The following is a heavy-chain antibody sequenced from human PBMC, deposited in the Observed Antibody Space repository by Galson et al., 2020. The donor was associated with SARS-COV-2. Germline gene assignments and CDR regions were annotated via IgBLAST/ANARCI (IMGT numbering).Heavy chain of an antibody. V-gene: IGHV1-24*01. J-gene: IGHJ5*02. CDR1: GYTLTELS. CDR2: FDPEDGET. D-gene: IGHD6-6*01. Sequence: ASVTVSCKVSGYTLTELSMHWVRQAPGKGLEWMGGFDPEDGETIYAQKFQGRVTMTEDTSTDTAYMELSSLRSEDTAVYYCATAPAARAAGWFDPWGQGTLVTVSS. CDR3: ATAPAARAAGWFDP.